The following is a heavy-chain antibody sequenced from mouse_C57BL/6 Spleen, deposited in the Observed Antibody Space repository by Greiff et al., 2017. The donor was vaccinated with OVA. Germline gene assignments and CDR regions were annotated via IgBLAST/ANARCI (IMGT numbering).Heavy chain of an antibody. CDR2: IDPETGGT. D-gene: IGHD1-1*01. CDR3: TRVTTVVAVDY. J-gene: IGHJ2*01. Sequence: QVQLQQSGAELVRPGASVTLSCKASGYTFTDYEMHWVKQTPVHGLEWIGAIDPETGGTAYNQKFKGKAILTADKSSSTAYMELRSLTSEDSAVYYCTRVTTVVAVDYWGQGTTLTVSS. CDR1: GYTFTDYE. V-gene: IGHV1-15*01.